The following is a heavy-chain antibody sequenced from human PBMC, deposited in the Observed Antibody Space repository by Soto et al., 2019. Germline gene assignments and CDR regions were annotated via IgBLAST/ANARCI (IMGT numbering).Heavy chain of an antibody. CDR1: GFTFSDYS. CDR2: ISRSGSDI. Sequence: GGSLRLSCAASGFTFSDYSMNWVRQAPGKGLEWVSYISRSGSDIYYADSVKGRFTISRDNAKNSLFLQMNSLRAEDTAVYYCASVGYCSSTSCQTRYYYYGMDVWGQGTTVTVSS. V-gene: IGHV3-11*01. J-gene: IGHJ6*02. CDR3: ASVGYCSSTSCQTRYYYYGMDV. D-gene: IGHD2-2*03.